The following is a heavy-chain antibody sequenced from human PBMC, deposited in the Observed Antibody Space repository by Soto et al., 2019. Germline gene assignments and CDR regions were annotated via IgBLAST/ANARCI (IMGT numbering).Heavy chain of an antibody. Sequence: QVQLVQSGAEVKKPGSSVKVSCKASGGTFSSYTISWVRQAPGQGLEWMGRIIPILGIANYAQKFQGRVTITADKSTSTAYRELSSLRSEDTAVYYCATLGFGEYMGGDYWGQGTLVTVSS. D-gene: IGHD3-10*01. CDR2: IIPILGIA. V-gene: IGHV1-69*02. CDR1: GGTFSSYT. CDR3: ATLGFGEYMGGDY. J-gene: IGHJ4*02.